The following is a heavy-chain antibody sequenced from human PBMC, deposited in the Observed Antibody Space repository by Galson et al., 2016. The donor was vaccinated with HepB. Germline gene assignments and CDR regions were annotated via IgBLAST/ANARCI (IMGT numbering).Heavy chain of an antibody. D-gene: IGHD3/OR15-3a*01. CDR1: GFSFNTYG. Sequence: SLRLSCAASGFSFNTYGMHWVRQAPGKGLEWVALIWYDGSKKYYVDSVKGRFTIPRNNSQNTLYLQMNSPRAEDAAVYYCARFGTGLDYWGQGTLVTVSS. J-gene: IGHJ4*02. CDR3: ARFGTGLDY. V-gene: IGHV3-33*01. CDR2: IWYDGSKK.